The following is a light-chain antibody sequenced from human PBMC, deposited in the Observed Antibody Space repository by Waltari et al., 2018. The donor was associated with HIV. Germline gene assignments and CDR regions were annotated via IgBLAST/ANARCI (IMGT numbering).Light chain of an antibody. CDR2: EVT. V-gene: IGLV2-14*01. J-gene: IGLJ1*01. CDR3: TSYTSRNTRV. Sequence: QSALTQPASVSGSPGQSITLSCTGTTSDVGGYQYVSWYQQHPGKVPKLMIYEVTNRPSGVSFRFSGSKSGNTASLTISGLQAEDEADYFCTSYTSRNTRVFGTGTKVTVL. CDR1: TSDVGGYQY.